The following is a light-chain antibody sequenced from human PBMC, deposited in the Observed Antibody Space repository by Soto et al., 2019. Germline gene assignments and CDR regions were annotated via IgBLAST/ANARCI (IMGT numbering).Light chain of an antibody. Sequence: IQLTQSHSTLPASVGDRITMTCRASESVGEWLAWHQQKAEKAPKALIYHASTLESGVPSRFSGSGSGTEFTLTINSLQPDDFATYYCQHYNDYPLTFGGGTKVDIK. J-gene: IGKJ4*01. CDR2: HAS. CDR3: QHYNDYPLT. CDR1: ESVGEW. V-gene: IGKV1-5*01.